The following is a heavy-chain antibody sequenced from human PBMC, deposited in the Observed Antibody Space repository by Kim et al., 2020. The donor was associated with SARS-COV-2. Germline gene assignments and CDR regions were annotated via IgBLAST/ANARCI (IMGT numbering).Heavy chain of an antibody. Sequence: GGSLRLSCAASGFTFSSYWMTWVRQAPGKGLEWVANIKQDGNQKYYVDSVKGRFTIFRDNAKNSLYLQMNSLSAEDTAVYYCSRDGDLYSSGKDAFDIWG. CDR2: IKQDGNQK. CDR1: GFTFSSYW. J-gene: IGHJ3*02. CDR3: SRDGDLYSSGKDAFDI. D-gene: IGHD6-19*01. V-gene: IGHV3-7*01.